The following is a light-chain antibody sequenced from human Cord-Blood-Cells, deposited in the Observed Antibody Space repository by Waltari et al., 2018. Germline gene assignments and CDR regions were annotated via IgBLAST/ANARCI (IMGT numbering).Light chain of an antibody. J-gene: IGKJ5*01. V-gene: IGKV3-15*01. CDR3: QQYNNWPIT. Sequence: EIVMTQSPATLSVSPGERATLSYRASQSVSSNLAWYQQKPGPAPRLLIYGASTRSTGSPARFSGSGSGTEFTLTISSLQSEDFAVYYCQQYNNWPITFGQGTRLEIK. CDR1: QSVSSN. CDR2: GAS.